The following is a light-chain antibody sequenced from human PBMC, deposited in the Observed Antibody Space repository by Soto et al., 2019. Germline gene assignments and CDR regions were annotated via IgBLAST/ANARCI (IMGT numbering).Light chain of an antibody. CDR3: QQYNNWPLT. CDR1: QSVSNN. J-gene: IGKJ5*01. V-gene: IGKV3D-15*01. Sequence: IVLTQSPGTLSLSPGERATLSCRASQSVSNNYLAWYQQKPGQAPRLLIYGASNRATGIPDRFSGSGSGTEFTLTISSLQSEDFAVYYCQQYNNWPLTFGQGTRLEIK. CDR2: GAS.